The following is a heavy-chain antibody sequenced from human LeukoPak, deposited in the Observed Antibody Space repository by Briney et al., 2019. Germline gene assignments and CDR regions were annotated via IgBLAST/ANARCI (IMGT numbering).Heavy chain of an antibody. CDR2: IIPILGIA. Sequence: SVKVSCKASGGTFSSYAISWVRQAPGQGLEWMGRIIPILGIANYAQKFQGRVMITADKSTSTAYMELSSLRSEDTAVYYCASGSGYPRLYYYYYGMDVWGQGTTVTVSS. V-gene: IGHV1-69*04. CDR1: GGTFSSYA. J-gene: IGHJ6*02. D-gene: IGHD3-22*01. CDR3: ASGSGYPRLYYYYYGMDV.